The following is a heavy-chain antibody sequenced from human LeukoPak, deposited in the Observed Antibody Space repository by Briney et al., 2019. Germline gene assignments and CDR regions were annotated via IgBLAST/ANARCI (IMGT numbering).Heavy chain of an antibody. Sequence: PSETLSLTCTVSGGSISSYYWSWIRQPPGKGLEWIGYIYYSGSTNYNPSLKSRVTISVDTSKNQFSLKLRSVTAADTAVYYCARPGNIAAAGIFDYWGQGSLVTVSA. CDR1: GGSISSYY. D-gene: IGHD6-13*01. V-gene: IGHV4-59*01. CDR2: IYYSGST. J-gene: IGHJ4*02. CDR3: ARPGNIAAAGIFDY.